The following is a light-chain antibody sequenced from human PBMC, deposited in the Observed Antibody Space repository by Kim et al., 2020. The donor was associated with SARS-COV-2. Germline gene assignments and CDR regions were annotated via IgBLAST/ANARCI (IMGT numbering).Light chain of an antibody. CDR3: QAWDSSTVV. Sequence: GSQGQTASITCSGDKLGDKYTCWYQQKPGQSPVLVIYQDNKRPSGIPARFSGSNSGNTATLTISGTQAMDEADYFCQAWDSSTVVFGGGTQLTVL. V-gene: IGLV3-1*01. J-gene: IGLJ2*01. CDR2: QDN. CDR1: KLGDKY.